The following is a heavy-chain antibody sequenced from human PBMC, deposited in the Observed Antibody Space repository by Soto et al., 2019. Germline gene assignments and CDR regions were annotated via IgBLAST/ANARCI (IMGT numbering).Heavy chain of an antibody. CDR2: LDPEDGET. CDR3: ATDEVRDVYNYVDY. D-gene: IGHD1-1*01. CDR1: GYTLTELS. J-gene: IGHJ4*02. Sequence: GASVKVSCKVSGYTLTELSMHWVRQAPGKGLEWMGGLDPEDGETIYAQKFQGRVTMTEDTSTDTAYMELSSLRSEDTAVYYCATDEVRDVYNYVDYWGQGRLVTVSS. V-gene: IGHV1-24*01.